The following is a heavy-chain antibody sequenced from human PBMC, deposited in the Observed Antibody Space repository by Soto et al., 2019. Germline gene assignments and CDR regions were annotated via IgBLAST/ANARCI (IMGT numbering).Heavy chain of an antibody. Sequence: QVQLQESGPGLVKPSWTLSLNCAVYGGSISSSNWWSCVSQPPGKGLEWIGEIYHSGSTNYTPSLNSRFTISVDKSKNQCSLKLSSVTAADTAVYDCARDVVSGWPRPRYDDYWCQGTLVTVSS. CDR1: GGSISSSNW. V-gene: IGHV4-4*02. CDR2: IYHSGST. J-gene: IGHJ4*02. D-gene: IGHD6-19*01. CDR3: ARDVVSGWPRPRYDDY.